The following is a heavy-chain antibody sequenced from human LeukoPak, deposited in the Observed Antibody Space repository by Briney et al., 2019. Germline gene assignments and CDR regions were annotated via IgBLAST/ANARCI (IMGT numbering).Heavy chain of an antibody. J-gene: IGHJ4*02. CDR3: ARLFWSGMIY. Sequence: PSETLSLTCAVSGGSISSSNWWSWVRQPPGKGLEWIGEIYHSGSTNYNPSLKSRVTIPVDTSKNQFSLKLSSVTAADTAVYYCARLFWSGMIYWGQGTLVTVSS. V-gene: IGHV4-4*02. D-gene: IGHD3-3*01. CDR2: IYHSGST. CDR1: GGSISSSNW.